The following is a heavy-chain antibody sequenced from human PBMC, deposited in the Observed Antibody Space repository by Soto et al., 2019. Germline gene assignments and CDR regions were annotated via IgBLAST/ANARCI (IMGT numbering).Heavy chain of an antibody. CDR3: ARDAGDYVFDX. CDR2: IYYSGST. D-gene: IGHD4-17*01. Sequence: SETLSLTCTVSGGSISSYYWSWIRQPPGKGLEWIGYIYYSGSTNYNPSLKSRVTISVDTSKNQFSLKLSSVTAADTAVYYCARDAGDYVFDXWSQGTLVTVSS. J-gene: IGHJ4*02. CDR1: GGSISSYY. V-gene: IGHV4-59*01.